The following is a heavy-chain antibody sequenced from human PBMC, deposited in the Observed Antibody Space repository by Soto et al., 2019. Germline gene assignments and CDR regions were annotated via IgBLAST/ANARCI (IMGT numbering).Heavy chain of an antibody. J-gene: IGHJ4*02. D-gene: IGHD3-10*01. CDR1: GFTFSGSW. CDR2: INRDGSGT. CDR3: ARGIFGSGTANDY. V-gene: IGHV3-74*01. Sequence: EVQLVESGGGLVQPGGSLRLSCAASGFTFSGSWMHWVRQAPGKGLVWVSRINRDGSGTSYADFVKGRFTISRDDAKNTLFLQTNGLRAEDTAVYYCARGIFGSGTANDYWGQGTLVTVSS.